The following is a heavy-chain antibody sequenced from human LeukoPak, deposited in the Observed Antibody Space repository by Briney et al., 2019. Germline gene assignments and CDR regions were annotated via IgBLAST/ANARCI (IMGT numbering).Heavy chain of an antibody. D-gene: IGHD6-13*01. Sequence: PGGSLRLSCAASGFTFDDYAIYWVRQGPGKGLEWVSLISGDGGSIYYADSVKGRSTSSRDNSKNSLYLQMNSLRTEDTALYYCAKEDYSSSWYALDYWGQGTLVTVSS. V-gene: IGHV3-43*02. CDR3: AKEDYSSSWYALDY. J-gene: IGHJ4*02. CDR2: ISGDGGSI. CDR1: GFTFDDYA.